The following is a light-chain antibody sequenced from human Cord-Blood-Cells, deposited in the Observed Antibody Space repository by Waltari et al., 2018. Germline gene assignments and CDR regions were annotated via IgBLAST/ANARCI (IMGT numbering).Light chain of an antibody. CDR1: QSVSSN. Sequence: DIVLTPPPATLSVSAGGRATLPRRASQSVSSNLAWYQQKPGQAPRLLIYGASTRATGIPARFSGSGSGTEFTLTISSLQSEDFAVYYCQQYNNWPLLLTFGGGTKVEIK. CDR3: QQYNNWPLLLT. J-gene: IGKJ4*01. V-gene: IGKV3-15*01. CDR2: GAS.